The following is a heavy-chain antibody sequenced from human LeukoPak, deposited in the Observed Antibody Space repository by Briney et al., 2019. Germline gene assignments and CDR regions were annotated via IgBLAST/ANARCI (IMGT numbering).Heavy chain of an antibody. D-gene: IGHD6-19*01. J-gene: IGHJ3*02. CDR3: ARGVGPILVAGPPDAFDI. Sequence: PGRSLRLSCAVSGFTFSSYAMHWVRQAPGKGLEWVAVISYDGSNKYYADSVKGRFTISRDNSKNTLYLQMNSLRAEDTAVYYCARGVGPILVAGPPDAFDIWGQGTMVTVSS. V-gene: IGHV3-30-3*01. CDR2: ISYDGSNK. CDR1: GFTFSSYA.